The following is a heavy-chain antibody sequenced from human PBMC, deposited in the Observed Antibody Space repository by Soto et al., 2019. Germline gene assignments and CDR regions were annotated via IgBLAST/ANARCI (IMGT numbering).Heavy chain of an antibody. Sequence: GGSLRLSCAASGFTFSSYWMSWVRQAPGKGLEWVANIKQDGSEKYHVDSVKGRFTISRDNAKNSLYLQMNSLRAEDTAVYYCARMSYYDFWSGYYNPYYYYGMDVWGQGITVTVSS. J-gene: IGHJ6*02. CDR1: GFTFSSYW. CDR2: IKQDGSEK. D-gene: IGHD3-3*01. V-gene: IGHV3-7*01. CDR3: ARMSYYDFWSGYYNPYYYYGMDV.